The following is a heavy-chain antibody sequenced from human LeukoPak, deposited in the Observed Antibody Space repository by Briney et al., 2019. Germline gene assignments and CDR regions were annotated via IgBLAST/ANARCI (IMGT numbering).Heavy chain of an antibody. D-gene: IGHD1-26*01. V-gene: IGHV1-69*13. J-gene: IGHJ4*02. CDR1: GGTFSSYA. CDR3: VRGSGSYSYYFDY. Sequence: GASVKVSCKASGGTFSSYAISWVRQAPGQGLEWMGGIIPIFGTANYAQKFQGRVTITADESTSTAYMELSSLRSEDTAVYYCVRGSGSYSYYFDYWGQGTLVTVSS. CDR2: IIPIFGTA.